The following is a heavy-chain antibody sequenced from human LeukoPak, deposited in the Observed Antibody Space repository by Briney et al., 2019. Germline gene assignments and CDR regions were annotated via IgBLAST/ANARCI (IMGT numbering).Heavy chain of an antibody. Sequence: PSETLSLTCTVSGYSISSGYYWGWIRQPPGKGLEWIGSIYHSGSTYYNPSLKSRVTISVDTSKNQFSLKLSSVTAADTAVYYCARDYRLTQLQHWGQGTLITVSS. CDR3: ARDYRLTQLQH. V-gene: IGHV4-38-2*02. D-gene: IGHD1-26*01. CDR1: GYSISSGYY. J-gene: IGHJ1*01. CDR2: IYHSGST.